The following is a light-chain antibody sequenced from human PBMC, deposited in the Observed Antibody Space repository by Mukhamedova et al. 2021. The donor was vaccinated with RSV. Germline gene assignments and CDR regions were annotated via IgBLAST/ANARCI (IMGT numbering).Light chain of an antibody. CDR3: QHYYETAWT. CDR1: QYIGGS. V-gene: IGKV1-NL1*01. CDR2: GAS. Sequence: SVGDTVTITCRASQYIGGSLAWYQQRPGKAPNLLLSGASRLESEVPSRFSGSGSGTQYTLTISSLQPEDFGTYYCQHYYETAWTFG. J-gene: IGKJ1*01.